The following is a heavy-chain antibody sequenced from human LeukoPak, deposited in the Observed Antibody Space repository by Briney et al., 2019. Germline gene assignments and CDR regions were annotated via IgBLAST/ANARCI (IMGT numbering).Heavy chain of an antibody. J-gene: IGHJ6*03. CDR3: ARSAYYGSGRYMDV. D-gene: IGHD3-10*01. CDR1: GGSISSYY. CDR2: IHYSGST. V-gene: IGHV4-59*12. Sequence: TSETLSLTCTVSGGSISSYYWSWIRQPPGKGLEWIGYIHYSGSTNYNPSLKSRVTISVDTSKNQFSLKLSSVTAADTAVYYCARSAYYGSGRYMDVWGKGTTVIVSS.